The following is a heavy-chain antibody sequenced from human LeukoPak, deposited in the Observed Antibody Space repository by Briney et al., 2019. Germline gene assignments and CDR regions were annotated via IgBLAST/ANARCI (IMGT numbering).Heavy chain of an antibody. V-gene: IGHV3-30*03. CDR3: ASGYYFDY. CDR1: GFTFSSYG. D-gene: IGHD2-15*01. CDR2: ISYDGSNK. Sequence: GGSLRLSCAASGFTFSSYGMHWVRQAPGKGLEWVAVISYDGSNKYFADSVQGRFTISRDNSKNTLYLQTNSLRVEDTAVYYCASGYYFDYWGQGTLVTVSS. J-gene: IGHJ4*02.